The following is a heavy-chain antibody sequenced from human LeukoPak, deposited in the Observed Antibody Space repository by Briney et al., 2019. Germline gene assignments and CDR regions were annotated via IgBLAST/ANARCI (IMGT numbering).Heavy chain of an antibody. CDR3: AKPISGGLAVTADWFAP. J-gene: IGHJ5*01. Sequence: PGGSLRLSCEASGFACSFFAMSWLRQAPGKGLEWVSTINANSGTRSYAASVRGRFTISRDNSKNTLYLQLNTLRADDTAVYYCAKPISGGLAVTADWFAPWGQGTLVVVSS. D-gene: IGHD6-19*01. CDR1: GFACSFFA. V-gene: IGHV3-23*01. CDR2: INANSGTR.